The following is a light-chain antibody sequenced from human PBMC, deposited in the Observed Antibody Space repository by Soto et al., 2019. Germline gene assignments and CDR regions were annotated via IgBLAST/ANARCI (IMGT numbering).Light chain of an antibody. CDR3: TSWTTSTTMI. CDR2: DVN. V-gene: IGLV2-14*03. Sequence: QSALTQPASVSGSPGQSITISCTGTSSDIGAYNFVSWYQQHPGKAPKLMLYDVNIRPSGVSNRFSGSKSGNTASLIISGLQAEDEADYYCTSWTTSTTMIFGGGTKLTVL. CDR1: SSDIGAYNF. J-gene: IGLJ2*01.